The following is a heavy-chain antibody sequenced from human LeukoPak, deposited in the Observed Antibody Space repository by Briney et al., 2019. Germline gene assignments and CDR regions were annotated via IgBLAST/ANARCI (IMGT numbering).Heavy chain of an antibody. J-gene: IGHJ4*02. CDR3: ASEGKGTSWYTTGSFDY. CDR2: IWYDGSNK. Sequence: GGSLRLSCAASGFTFSSYGMHWVRQPPGKGLEWVAVIWYDGSNKYYADSVKGRFTISRDNSKNTLYLQMNSLRAEDTAVYYCASEGKGTSWYTTGSFDYWGQGTLVTVSS. V-gene: IGHV3-33*01. D-gene: IGHD6-13*01. CDR1: GFTFSSYG.